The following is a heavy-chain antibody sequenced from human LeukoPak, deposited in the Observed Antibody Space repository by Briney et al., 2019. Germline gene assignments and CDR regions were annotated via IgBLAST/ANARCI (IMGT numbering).Heavy chain of an antibody. CDR3: ARPAGDYSGSYSSIDY. Sequence: ASVKVCCKPAGYTYTGYYMHRVRQARGQRREWMGGINPNSGGTNYAQEFEGRVTMIRDTSISTAYMELSRLRSEDTAVYYCARPAGDYSGSYSSIDYWGQGPLVTVSS. D-gene: IGHD1-26*01. CDR1: GYTYTGYY. CDR2: INPNSGGT. V-gene: IGHV1-2*02. J-gene: IGHJ4*02.